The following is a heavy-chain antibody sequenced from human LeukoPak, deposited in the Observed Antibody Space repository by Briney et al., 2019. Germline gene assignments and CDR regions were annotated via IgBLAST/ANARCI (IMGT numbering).Heavy chain of an antibody. D-gene: IGHD3-3*01. Sequence: AGGSLRLSCAASGFTFSTYSMNWVRQAPGKGLEWVSSISGSSDTIYYADSVKGRFTISRDNAKNSLYLQMNSLRAEDTAVYYCARHYRYDFWSGYEDYWGQGTLVTVSS. J-gene: IGHJ4*02. CDR3: ARHYRYDFWSGYEDY. CDR1: GFTFSTYS. CDR2: ISGSSDTI. V-gene: IGHV3-48*04.